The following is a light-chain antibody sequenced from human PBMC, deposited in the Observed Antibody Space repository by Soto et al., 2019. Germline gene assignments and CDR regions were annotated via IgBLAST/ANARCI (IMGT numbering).Light chain of an antibody. CDR2: EVS. CDR3: CSYAGSSTFYV. Sequence: QSVLTQPAPVSGSPGQSITISCTGTSSDVGNYNLVSWYQQYPGKAPKLMIYEVSKRPSGVSNRFSGSKSGNTASLTISGLQAEDEADYYCCSYAGSSTFYVFGTGTKVTVL. J-gene: IGLJ1*01. CDR1: SSDVGNYNL. V-gene: IGLV2-23*02.